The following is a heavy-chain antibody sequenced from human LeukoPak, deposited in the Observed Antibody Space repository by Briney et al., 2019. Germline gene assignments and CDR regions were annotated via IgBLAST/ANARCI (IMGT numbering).Heavy chain of an antibody. J-gene: IGHJ4*02. CDR1: GGPFSGYS. Sequence: SETLSLTCAVYGGPFSGYSWSWIRQPPGKGLEWIGEISHSGSTNYNPSLKSRVTISVDTSKNHISLKLSSVTAADTAVYYCARVMYGVSSSYYFDYWGQGTLVTVSS. V-gene: IGHV4-34*01. D-gene: IGHD4-17*01. CDR3: ARVMYGVSSSYYFDY. CDR2: ISHSGST.